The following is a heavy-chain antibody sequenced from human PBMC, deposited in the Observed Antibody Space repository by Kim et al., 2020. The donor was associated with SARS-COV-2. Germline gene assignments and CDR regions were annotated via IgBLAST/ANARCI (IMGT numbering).Heavy chain of an antibody. CDR3: ARRRSYTLYYFDY. Sequence: SETLSLTCTVSGGSISSSSYYWGWIRQPPGTGLEWIGSIYYSGSTYYNPSLKSRVTISVDTSKNQFSLKLSSVTAADPAVYYCARRRSYTLYYFDYWGQGTLVTVSS. V-gene: IGHV4-39*01. CDR2: IYYSGST. J-gene: IGHJ4*02. D-gene: IGHD3-16*02. CDR1: GGSISSSSYY.